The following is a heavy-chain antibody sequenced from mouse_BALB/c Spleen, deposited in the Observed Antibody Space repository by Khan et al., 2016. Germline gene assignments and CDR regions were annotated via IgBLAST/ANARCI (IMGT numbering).Heavy chain of an antibody. CDR2: FHPGSGGT. CDR1: GYTFTDYE. Sequence: QVQLQQSGAELVRPGASVKLSCKALGYTFTDYEMHWVRQTPVHGLEWIGGFHPGSGGTAYNQRFKGKATLTDDKSSSTAYMELSRLTSEDSACYYCTNRYEAWFTYWGQGTLVTVSA. CDR3: TNRYEAWFTY. D-gene: IGHD2-14*01. V-gene: IGHV1-15*01. J-gene: IGHJ3*01.